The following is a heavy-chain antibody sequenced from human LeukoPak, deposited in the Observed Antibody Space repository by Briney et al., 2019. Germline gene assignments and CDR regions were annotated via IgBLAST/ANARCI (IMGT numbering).Heavy chain of an antibody. CDR1: GLSFSSNA. V-gene: IGHV3-64*01. CDR2: ISSNGGST. Sequence: QTGGSLRLSCAASGLSFSSNAMHWVRQAPGKGLEYVSAISSNGGSTYYANSAKDRFTISRDNSKNTLYLQMGSLRAEDTAVYYCARDRSLGMPGGFDFWGQGILVTVSS. J-gene: IGHJ4*02. D-gene: IGHD2-2*01. CDR3: ARDRSLGMPGGFDF.